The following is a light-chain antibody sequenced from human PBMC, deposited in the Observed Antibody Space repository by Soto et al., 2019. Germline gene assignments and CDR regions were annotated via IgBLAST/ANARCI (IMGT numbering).Light chain of an antibody. J-gene: IGKJ2*01. V-gene: IGKV1-5*01. Sequence: DIQMTQSPSTLSASVGDRVPITCRASQSISNRLAWYQQKPGKAPKVVIYDASSLESGVPSRFSGSGSGTDFTLTISSLQPEDFATYFCQQGNTFPYTFGQGTKVDIK. CDR3: QQGNTFPYT. CDR2: DAS. CDR1: QSISNR.